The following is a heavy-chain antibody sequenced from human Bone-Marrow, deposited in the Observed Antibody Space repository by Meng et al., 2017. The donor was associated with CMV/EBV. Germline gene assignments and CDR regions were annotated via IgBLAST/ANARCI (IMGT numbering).Heavy chain of an antibody. J-gene: IGHJ5*02. CDR3: AKARITIFGVVIMGCWFDP. CDR1: GYTFTGYY. D-gene: IGHD3-3*01. CDR2: IRYDGSNK. Sequence: GQMVLSGAEVKKPGASVKVSCKASGYTFTGYYMHWVRQAPGQGLEWMAFIRYDGSNKYYADSVKGRFTISRDNSKNTLYLQMNSLRAEDTAVYYCAKARITIFGVVIMGCWFDPWGQGTLVTVSS. V-gene: IGHV3-30*02.